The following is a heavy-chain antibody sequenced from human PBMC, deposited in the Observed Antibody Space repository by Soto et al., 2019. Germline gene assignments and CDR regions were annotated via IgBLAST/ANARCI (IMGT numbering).Heavy chain of an antibody. CDR3: ARGTVTSGRWFGP. D-gene: IGHD4-17*01. CDR1: DSTFTGYT. CDR2: ISSLNGNT. J-gene: IGHJ5*02. Sequence: QVHLVQSETEVKEPGASVTVSCKTSDSTFTGYTINWVRQAPGQGLEWLGWISSLNGNTNYARKYQGRLTMTTNTSATTAYMELRCLRSDDTAVYFCARGTVTSGRWFGPWGQGTLVTVSS. V-gene: IGHV1-18*04.